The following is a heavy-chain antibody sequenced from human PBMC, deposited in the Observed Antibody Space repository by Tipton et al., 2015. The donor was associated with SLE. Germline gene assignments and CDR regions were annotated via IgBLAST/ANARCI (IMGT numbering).Heavy chain of an antibody. Sequence: TLSLTCTVSGGSISSYYWSWIRQPPGKGLEWIGYLHYSGSTKYNPSLKSRLLMSVDTSKNQLSLNLRSVTAADTAIYYCARSMGVGYCSGGARFEPFDSWGQGTLVTVSS. CDR1: GGSISSYY. D-gene: IGHD2-15*01. CDR2: LHYSGST. J-gene: IGHJ4*02. CDR3: ARSMGVGYCSGGARFEPFDS. V-gene: IGHV4-59*08.